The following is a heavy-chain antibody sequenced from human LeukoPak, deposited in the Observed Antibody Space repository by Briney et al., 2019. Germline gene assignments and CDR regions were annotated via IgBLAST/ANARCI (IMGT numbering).Heavy chain of an antibody. CDR2: INSDGSST. D-gene: IGHD4-23*01. CDR3: ASAGHDYSGDFFDY. V-gene: IGHV3-74*01. Sequence: GGSLRLSCAASEFTFSNYWMRWVRQAPGKGLVWVSRINSDGSSTAYADSVKGRFTISRDNAKNTLYLEMNSLRAEDTAVYCCASAGHDYSGDFFDYWGQGTLVTVSS. CDR1: EFTFSNYW. J-gene: IGHJ4*02.